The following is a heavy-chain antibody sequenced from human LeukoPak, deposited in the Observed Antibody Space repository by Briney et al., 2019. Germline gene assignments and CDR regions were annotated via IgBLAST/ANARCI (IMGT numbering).Heavy chain of an antibody. CDR2: IYYSGST. Sequence: PSETLSLTCTVSGGSISSYYWSWIRQPPGKGLEWIGYIYYSGSTNYNPSLKSRVTISVDTSKNQFSLKLSPVTAADTAVYYCARGRYDSSGYYPYYFDYWGQGTLVTVSS. J-gene: IGHJ4*02. V-gene: IGHV4-59*01. CDR1: GGSISSYY. D-gene: IGHD3-22*01. CDR3: ARGRYDSSGYYPYYFDY.